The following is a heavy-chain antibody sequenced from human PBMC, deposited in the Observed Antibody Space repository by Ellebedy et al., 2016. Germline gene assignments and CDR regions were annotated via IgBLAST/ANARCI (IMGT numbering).Heavy chain of an antibody. D-gene: IGHD3-10*01. CDR3: ASGVVRGSLGIHH. CDR2: INPPGEYT. CDR1: GYSFPTYY. J-gene: IGHJ5*02. Sequence: ASVKVSXXASGYSFPTYYAHWMRQAPGQGLEWLGMINPPGEYTIYAQKFQGRITISRDTSTSNVYMEVSSLTSEDTAVYYCASGVVRGSLGIHHWGQGTLVIVSS. V-gene: IGHV1-46*01.